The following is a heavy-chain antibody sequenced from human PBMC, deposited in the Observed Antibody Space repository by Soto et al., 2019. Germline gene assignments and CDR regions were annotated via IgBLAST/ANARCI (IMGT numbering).Heavy chain of an antibody. CDR1: GFNFATST. Sequence: SVKVSCKASGFNFATSTIQWVRQTRGHRLEWIGWIVVGNGNTNFAQDLRQRVTFSRDMSTSTAYMDVSTLRSDDTAMYYCATESAGYTFGFDLWGQGSLVTVYS. V-gene: IGHV1-58*02. D-gene: IGHD1-1*01. CDR2: IVVGNGNT. CDR3: ATESAGYTFGFDL. J-gene: IGHJ4*02.